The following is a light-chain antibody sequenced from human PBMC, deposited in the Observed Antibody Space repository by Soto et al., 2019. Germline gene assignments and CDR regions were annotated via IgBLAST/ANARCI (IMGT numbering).Light chain of an antibody. J-gene: IGKJ1*01. CDR2: GAS. V-gene: IGKV3-20*01. CDR3: QQYGSSPPWT. Sequence: ESVLTQSPGTLSLSPGERATLSFMATESISSSYLAWYQQKPGQAPRLLIYGASSRATGIPDRFSGSGSGTDFTLTISRLEPEDFAVYYCQQYGSSPPWTSGQGTKVDI. CDR1: ESISSSY.